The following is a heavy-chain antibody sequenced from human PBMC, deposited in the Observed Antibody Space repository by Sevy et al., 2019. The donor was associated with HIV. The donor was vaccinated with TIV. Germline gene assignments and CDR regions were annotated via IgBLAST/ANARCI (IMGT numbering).Heavy chain of an antibody. J-gene: IGHJ4*02. CDR2: INQDGSVK. D-gene: IGHD6-13*01. CDR1: GFSLNSYW. CDR3: VRAIAAAGSF. Sequence: GESLKISCAASGFSLNSYWMSWVHQATGKGLEWVANINQDGSVKYYVDSVKGRFTISRDNARNSLYLRMNSLRAEDTALYYCVRAIAAAGSFWGQGTLVTVSS. V-gene: IGHV3-7*01.